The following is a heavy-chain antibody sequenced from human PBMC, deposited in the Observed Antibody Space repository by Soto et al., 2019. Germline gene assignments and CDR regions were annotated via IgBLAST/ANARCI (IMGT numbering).Heavy chain of an antibody. J-gene: IGHJ3*01. CDR3: TRRDSGAFDV. V-gene: IGHV3-11*01. CDR1: GFTFRYYY. Sequence: GGSLRLSCATSGFTFRYYYFSWIRQAPGKGLEWISYISHSGKTIYYADSVKGRFTISRDDAKNTLYLQMNSLRAEDTAMYYCTRRDSGAFDVWGHGTMVTVS. CDR2: ISHSGKTI.